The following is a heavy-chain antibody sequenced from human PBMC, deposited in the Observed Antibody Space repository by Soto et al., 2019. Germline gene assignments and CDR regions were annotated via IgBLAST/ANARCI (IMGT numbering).Heavy chain of an antibody. D-gene: IGHD2-21*01. Sequence: QLQLQESGPGLVKPSETLSLTCTVSGGSISSSSYYWGWIRQPPGKGLEWIGSIYYSGSTYYNPSLKSRVTIAVDTAKNQFSLKLSSVTAADTAVYYCARLRVIYFDYWGQGTLVTVSS. V-gene: IGHV4-39*01. CDR3: ARLRVIYFDY. CDR1: GGSISSSSYY. J-gene: IGHJ4*02. CDR2: IYYSGST.